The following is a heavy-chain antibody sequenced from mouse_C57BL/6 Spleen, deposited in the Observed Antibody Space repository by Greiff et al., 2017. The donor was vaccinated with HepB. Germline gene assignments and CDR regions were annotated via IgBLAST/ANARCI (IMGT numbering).Heavy chain of an antibody. CDR2: IWTGGGT. CDR1: GFSLTSYA. V-gene: IGHV2-9-1*01. J-gene: IGHJ1*03. CDR3: ARNSGFGGNYCWYFDV. Sequence: VQLKESGPGLVAPSQRLSITCTVSGFSLTSYAISWVRQPPGKGLEWLGVIWTGGGTNYNSAPKSRLSISKDNSKSQVFLKMNSLQTDDTARYYCARNSGFGGNYCWYFDVWGTGTTVTVSS. D-gene: IGHD1-1*02.